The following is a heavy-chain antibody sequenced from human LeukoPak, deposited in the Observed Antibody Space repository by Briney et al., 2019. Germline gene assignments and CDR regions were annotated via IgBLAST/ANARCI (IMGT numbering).Heavy chain of an antibody. CDR2: IKQGGSEK. CDR1: GFTFSSYW. CDR3: ARDTRGARDNYFDY. D-gene: IGHD3-16*01. V-gene: IGHV3-7*03. J-gene: IGHJ4*02. Sequence: GGSLRLSCAASGFTFSSYWMSWVRQAPGKGLEWVANIKQGGSEKYYVDSVKGRFTISRDNAKNSLYLQMNSLRAEDAAVYYCARDTRGARDNYFDYWGQGTLVTVSS.